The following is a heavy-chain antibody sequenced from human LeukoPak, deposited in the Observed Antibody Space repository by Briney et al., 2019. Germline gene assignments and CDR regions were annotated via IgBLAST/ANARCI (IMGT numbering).Heavy chain of an antibody. CDR3: ARKAGDYYMGV. Sequence: SETLSLTCTVSGYSISSGYYWGWIRQPPGKGLEWIGSIYHSGRTYYSPSLKSRVTISVDTPKNQFSLKLSSVTAADTAVYYCARKAGDYYMGVWGKGTTVTVSS. V-gene: IGHV4-38-2*02. CDR2: IYHSGRT. J-gene: IGHJ6*03. CDR1: GYSISSGYY.